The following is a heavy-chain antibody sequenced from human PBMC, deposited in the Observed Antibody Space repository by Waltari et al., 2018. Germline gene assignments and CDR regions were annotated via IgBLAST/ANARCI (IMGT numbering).Heavy chain of an antibody. J-gene: IGHJ4*02. D-gene: IGHD6-19*01. CDR3: ATKRESSASGFDY. CDR1: GGSISSSSYY. CDR2: IYYGGRT. V-gene: IGHV4-39*01. Sequence: QLQLQESGPGLVKPSETLSFTCTVSGGSISSSSYYWGWIRQPPGKGLEWIGSIYYGGRTYYNPSRKSRVTISVDTSKNQFSLKLSSGTAADTAVYYCATKRESSASGFDYWGQGTLVTVSS.